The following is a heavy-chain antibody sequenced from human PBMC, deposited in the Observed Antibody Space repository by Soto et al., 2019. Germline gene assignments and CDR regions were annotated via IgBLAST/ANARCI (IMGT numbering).Heavy chain of an antibody. Sequence: LRLSCAASGFTFSSYGMHWVRQAPGKGLEWVAVISYDGSNKYYADSVKGRFTISRDNSKNTLYLQMNSLRAEDTAVYYCAKGFLLWELLGYYFDYWGQGTLVTVSS. V-gene: IGHV3-30*18. J-gene: IGHJ4*02. CDR2: ISYDGSNK. CDR3: AKGFLLWELLGYYFDY. CDR1: GFTFSSYG. D-gene: IGHD1-26*01.